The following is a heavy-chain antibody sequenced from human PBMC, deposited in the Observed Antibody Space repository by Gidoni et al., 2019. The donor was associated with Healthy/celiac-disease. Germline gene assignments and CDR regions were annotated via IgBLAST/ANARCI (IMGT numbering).Heavy chain of an antibody. J-gene: IGHJ6*02. Sequence: EVQLVESGGGLVQPGGSLRLSCAASGFTFSSSSMNGVRQAPGKGLEWVSYISSSSSTIYYADSVKGRFTISRDNAKNSLYLQMNSLRAEDTAVYYCARGSYCSGGSCYSYYYGMDVWGQGTTVTVSS. D-gene: IGHD2-15*01. CDR3: ARGSYCSGGSCYSYYYGMDV. CDR1: GFTFSSSS. V-gene: IGHV3-48*01. CDR2: ISSSSSTI.